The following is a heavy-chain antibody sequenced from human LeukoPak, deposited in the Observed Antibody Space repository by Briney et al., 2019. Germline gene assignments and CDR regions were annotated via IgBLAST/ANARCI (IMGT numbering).Heavy chain of an antibody. Sequence: EGSLRLSCAASGFTFSYHWMTWVRQAPGKGLEWVANIKNDGAVKNYVDSVKGRFTISRDNAKNSLYLQMNSLRAEDTAVYYCAKDSTYYDFWSGYSTRLDYFDYWGQGTLVTVSS. CDR1: GFTFSYHW. CDR2: IKNDGAVK. J-gene: IGHJ4*02. V-gene: IGHV3-7*03. CDR3: AKDSTYYDFWSGYSTRLDYFDY. D-gene: IGHD3-3*01.